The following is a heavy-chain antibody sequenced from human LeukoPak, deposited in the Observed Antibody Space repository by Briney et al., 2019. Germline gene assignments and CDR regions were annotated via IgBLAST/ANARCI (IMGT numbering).Heavy chain of an antibody. CDR3: AKDNGYSSGPIDY. Sequence: PGGSLRLSCAPSGFTFSTYAMHWVRQAPGKGLEWVAVISYDGSNKYYADSVKGRFTISRDNSKNTLYLQMNSLRAEDTAVYYCAKDNGYSSGPIDYWGQGTLVTVSS. CDR1: GFTFSTYA. J-gene: IGHJ4*02. CDR2: ISYDGSNK. D-gene: IGHD6-19*01. V-gene: IGHV3-30*04.